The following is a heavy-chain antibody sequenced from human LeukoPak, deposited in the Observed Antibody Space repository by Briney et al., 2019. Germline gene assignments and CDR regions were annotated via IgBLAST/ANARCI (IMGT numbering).Heavy chain of an antibody. V-gene: IGHV1-2*02. D-gene: IGHD6-13*01. CDR1: GNTLTGYY. CDR3: ARGDSSSWHLDY. Sequence: ASVKVSCKSSGNTLTGYYIHWVRQAPGQGLEWMGWISPYSGGTNYAQEFQGRVTMTRDTSITTAYMEVHRLTSDDTAVYYCARGDSSSWHLDYWGQGSLVTVSS. CDR2: ISPYSGGT. J-gene: IGHJ4*02.